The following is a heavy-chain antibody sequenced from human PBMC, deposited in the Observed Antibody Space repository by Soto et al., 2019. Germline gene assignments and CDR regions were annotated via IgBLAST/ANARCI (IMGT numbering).Heavy chain of an antibody. Sequence: EVQLLESGGGLVQPGGSLRLSCTASGFTFSSYDMSWVRQAPGKGLEWVSAISGSGGSTYYADSVKGRFTISRDNSKNTLYLKMNSLRAEDTAVNYCAKDRWRGSTYRTFDYCGQGTLVTVSS. CDR3: AKDRWRGSTYRTFDY. V-gene: IGHV3-23*01. D-gene: IGHD2-2*01. J-gene: IGHJ4*02. CDR2: ISGSGGST. CDR1: GFTFSSYD.